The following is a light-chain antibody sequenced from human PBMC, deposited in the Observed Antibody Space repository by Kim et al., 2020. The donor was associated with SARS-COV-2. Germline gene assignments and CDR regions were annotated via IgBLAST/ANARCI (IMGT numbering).Light chain of an antibody. CDR3: YSAADNMRV. CDR1: VLEKKY. V-gene: IGLV3-27*01. Sequence: SEAPEQTARITCSGDVLEKKYARWFQQKPGQAPVLVIYIDSERPSGIPERFSGSSSGTTVTLTISGAQVEDEADYYCYSAADNMRVFGGGTQLTVL. CDR2: IDS. J-gene: IGLJ2*01.